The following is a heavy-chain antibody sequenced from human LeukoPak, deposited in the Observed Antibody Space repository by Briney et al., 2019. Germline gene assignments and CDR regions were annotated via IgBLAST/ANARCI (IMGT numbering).Heavy chain of an antibody. Sequence: PSQTLSLTCTVSGGSISSGGYYWSWIRQPPGRGLEWIGEINHRGSTNYSPSLKSRITISVDTSKNQFSLKLSSVTAADTAIYYCARDVAGTVFGRGGNYYYHAMDVWGQGTTVTVS. CDR3: ARDVAGTVFGRGGNYYYHAMDV. CDR2: INHRGST. CDR1: GGSISSGGYY. D-gene: IGHD3-3*01. V-gene: IGHV4-30-2*01. J-gene: IGHJ6*02.